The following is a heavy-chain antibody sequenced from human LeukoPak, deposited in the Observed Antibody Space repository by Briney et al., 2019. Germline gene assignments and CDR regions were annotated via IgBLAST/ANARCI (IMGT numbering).Heavy chain of an antibody. CDR3: AKLGLTVRGRAPNWFDP. CDR1: GFTFSSYA. Sequence: GRSLRLSCAASGFTFSSYAMSWVRQAPGKGLEWVSAISGSGGSTYYADSVKGRFTISRDNSKNTLYLQMNSLRAEDTAVYYCAKLGLTVRGRAPNWFDPWGQGTLVTVSS. D-gene: IGHD3-10*01. V-gene: IGHV3-23*01. CDR2: ISGSGGST. J-gene: IGHJ5*02.